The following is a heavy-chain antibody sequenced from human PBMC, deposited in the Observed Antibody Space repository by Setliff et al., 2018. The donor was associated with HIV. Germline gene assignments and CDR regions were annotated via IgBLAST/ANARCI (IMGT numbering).Heavy chain of an antibody. D-gene: IGHD5-18*01. J-gene: IGHJ4*02. Sequence: PSETLSLTCAVSGVSITSATYYWSWIRHSPGKGLEWIGYIDYSGSAFYSPSLKSRLTISRDTSKNQFSLRMKSVTAADTAVYYCAREGKTALVTKYFDYWGQGTLVTAPQ. V-gene: IGHV4-31*11. CDR1: GVSITSATYY. CDR2: IDYSGSA. CDR3: AREGKTALVTKYFDY.